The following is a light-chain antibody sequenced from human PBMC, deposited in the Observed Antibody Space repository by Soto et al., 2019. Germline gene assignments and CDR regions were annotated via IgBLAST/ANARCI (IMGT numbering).Light chain of an antibody. Sequence: DIQMTQSPSSLSASVGDRVTITCRASQDISVYLAWYQQKPGKVPKLLIYSVSILQSWVPSRFSGSRSGTDFTLTVSSLQPEDVATYFCRKFNTAPLTFGQGTRLAIK. CDR3: RKFNTAPLT. V-gene: IGKV1-27*01. CDR2: SVS. CDR1: QDISVY. J-gene: IGKJ5*01.